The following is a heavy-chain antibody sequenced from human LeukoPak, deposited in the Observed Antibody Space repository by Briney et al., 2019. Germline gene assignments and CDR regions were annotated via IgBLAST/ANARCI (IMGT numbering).Heavy chain of an antibody. CDR2: IYYSGST. Sequence: SETLSLTCTVSGGSISSSSYYWGWIRQPPGKGLEWIGSIYYSGSTNYNPSLKSRVTISVDTSKNQFSLKLSSVTAADTAVYYCARDMDTASDLWGRGTLVTVSS. CDR1: GGSISSSSYY. J-gene: IGHJ2*01. V-gene: IGHV4-39*07. D-gene: IGHD5-18*01. CDR3: ARDMDTASDL.